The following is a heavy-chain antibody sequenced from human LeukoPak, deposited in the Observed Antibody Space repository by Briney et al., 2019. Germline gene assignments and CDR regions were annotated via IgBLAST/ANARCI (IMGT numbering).Heavy chain of an antibody. J-gene: IGHJ1*01. D-gene: IGHD2-15*01. CDR2: INPNSGGT. V-gene: IGHV1-2*02. CDR1: GYTFTGYY. Sequence: GASVKVSCKASGYTFTGYYMHWVRQAPGQGLEWMGWINPNSGGTNYAQKFQGRVTMTRDPSISTAYMELSRLRSDDTAVYYCARGGYCSGGSCYGGFQHWGQGTLVTVSS. CDR3: ARGGYCSGGSCYGGFQH.